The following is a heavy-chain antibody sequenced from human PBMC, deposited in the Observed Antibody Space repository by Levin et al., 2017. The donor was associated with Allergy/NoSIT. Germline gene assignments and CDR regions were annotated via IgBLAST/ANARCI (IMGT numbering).Heavy chain of an antibody. CDR2: IWYDGSNK. D-gene: IGHD3-22*01. CDR1: GFTFSSYG. V-gene: IGHV3-33*01. J-gene: IGHJ4*02. CDR3: ARGTPALTYYYDSSGYSNFDY. Sequence: SCAASGFTFSSYGMHWVRQAPGKGLEWVAVIWYDGSNKYYADSVKGRFTISRDNSKNTLYLQMNSLRAEDTAVYYCARGTPALTYYYDSSGYSNFDYWGQGTLVTVSS.